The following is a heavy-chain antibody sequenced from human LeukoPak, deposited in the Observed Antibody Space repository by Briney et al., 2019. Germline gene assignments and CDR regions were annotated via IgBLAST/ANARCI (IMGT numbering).Heavy chain of an antibody. CDR2: ISSSGDSI. CDR3: ARGGRFLDCSWCMFDY. CDR1: GFTFSDYS. D-gene: IGHD3-9*01. V-gene: IGHV3-21*01. J-gene: IGHJ4*02. Sequence: PGGSLRLSCAASGFTFSDYSMNWVRQAPGKGLEWVSSISSSGDSISYADSVKGRFTISRDTAKNSLYLQMDSLRAEDTALYYCARGGRFLDCSWCMFDYWGQGTLVTVSS.